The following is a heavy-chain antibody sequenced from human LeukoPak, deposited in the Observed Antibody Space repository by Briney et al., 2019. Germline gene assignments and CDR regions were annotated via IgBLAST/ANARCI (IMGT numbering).Heavy chain of an antibody. CDR3: ARGPRQGSWYSYATDWFDP. CDR1: GYTFTSYD. D-gene: IGHD5-18*01. V-gene: IGHV1-8*02. J-gene: IGHJ5*02. Sequence: GASVKVSCKASGYTFTSYDINWVRQATGQGLEWMGWMNPNSGNTGYAQKFQGRVTMTRNTSISTAYMELSSLRSEDTAVYYCARGPRQGSWYSYATDWFDPWGQGTLVTVSS. CDR2: MNPNSGNT.